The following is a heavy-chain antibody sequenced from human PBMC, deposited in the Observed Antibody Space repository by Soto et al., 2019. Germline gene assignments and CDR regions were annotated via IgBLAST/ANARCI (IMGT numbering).Heavy chain of an antibody. Sequence: PSETLSLTCTVYGGSINSYYWIWIRQPPGKGLEWIGYIYYSGSTNYNPSLKSRVTISVDTSKNQFSLKLRSVTGADTAVYYCARRYGGNCDYWGQGTLVTVS. D-gene: IGHD1-26*01. J-gene: IGHJ4*02. CDR1: GGSINSYY. V-gene: IGHV4-59*01. CDR3: ARRYGGNCDY. CDR2: IYYSGST.